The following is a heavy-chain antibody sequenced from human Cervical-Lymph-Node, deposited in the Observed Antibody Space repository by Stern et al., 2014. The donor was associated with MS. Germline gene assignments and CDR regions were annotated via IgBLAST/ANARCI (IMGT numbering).Heavy chain of an antibody. CDR3: ARDQLSYYDSSGYPGPLDY. V-gene: IGHV3-21*01. D-gene: IGHD3-22*01. CDR1: GFTFSSYS. J-gene: IGHJ4*02. CDR2: ISSSSSYI. Sequence: MQLVQSGGGLVKPGGSLRLSCAASGFTFSSYSMNWVRQAPGKGLEWVSSISSSSSYIYYADSLKGRFTISRDNAKNSLYLQMNSLRAEDTAVYYCARDQLSYYDSSGYPGPLDYWGQGTLVTVSS.